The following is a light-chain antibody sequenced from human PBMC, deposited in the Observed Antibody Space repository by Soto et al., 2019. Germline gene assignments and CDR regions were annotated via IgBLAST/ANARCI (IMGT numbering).Light chain of an antibody. CDR2: EVS. V-gene: IGLV2-23*02. CDR3: CSYADSSTSWV. Sequence: QSVLTQPASVSGSPGQSITISCTGTSSDVGSYNLVSWYQQLPGKAPKLMIYEVSKRPSGVSNRFSGSKSGNMASLTISGLQAEDEADYYCCSYADSSTSWVFGGGTKVTVL. J-gene: IGLJ3*02. CDR1: SSDVGSYNL.